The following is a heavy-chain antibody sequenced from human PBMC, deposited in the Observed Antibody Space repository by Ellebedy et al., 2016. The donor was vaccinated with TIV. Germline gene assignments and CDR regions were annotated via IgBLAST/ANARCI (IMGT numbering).Heavy chain of an antibody. J-gene: IGHJ4*02. CDR2: INPNSGDT. CDR3: VRDITNFASSSY. CDR1: GYTFTAYY. D-gene: IGHD1-1*01. Sequence: AASVKVSCKTTGYTFTAYYIHWVRQAPRQGLEWVGWINPNSGDTSYAQKLQGRVTMTGDTSISTAYMELSRLIFDDTAVYFCVRDITNFASSSYWGQGTLVTVSS. V-gene: IGHV1-2*02.